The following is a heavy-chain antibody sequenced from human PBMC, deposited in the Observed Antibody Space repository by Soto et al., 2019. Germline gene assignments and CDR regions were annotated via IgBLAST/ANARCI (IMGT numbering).Heavy chain of an antibody. Sequence: EVQVVESGGGLIQPGGSLRLSCASSGFIVSDYRMNWVRQAPGQGLEWVSVIYSDDSTYYADSVKGRFTISRDNSKNTLYLQMNRLRAEDTAMYYCVRGKGYFDYWGQGTLVTVSS. CDR2: IYSDDST. CDR3: VRGKGYFDY. J-gene: IGHJ4*02. CDR1: GFIVSDYR. V-gene: IGHV3-53*01.